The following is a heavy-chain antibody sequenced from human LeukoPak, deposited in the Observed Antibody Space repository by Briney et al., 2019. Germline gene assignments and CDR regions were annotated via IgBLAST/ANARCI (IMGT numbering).Heavy chain of an antibody. V-gene: IGHV4-59*01. CDR1: GGSITNFY. J-gene: IGHJ4*02. Sequence: SETLSLTCTVSGGSITNFYWSWIRQAPGKGLEWIGYSHNSGSTDYNPSLKGRVTISVDTSKNQLSLKLSSVTAADTAAYYCAREMNYYDSTGYYLHYLDYWGQGTLVTVSS. CDR2: SHNSGST. D-gene: IGHD3-22*01. CDR3: AREMNYYDSTGYYLHYLDY.